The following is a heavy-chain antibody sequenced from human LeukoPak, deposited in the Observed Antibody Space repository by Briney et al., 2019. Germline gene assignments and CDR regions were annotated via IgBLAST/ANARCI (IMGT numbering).Heavy chain of an antibody. CDR2: IGTAGDT. CDR1: GFTFSSYD. D-gene: IGHD3-3*01. V-gene: IGHV3-13*01. CDR3: AGYDFWSGYFG. J-gene: IGHJ4*02. Sequence: GGSLRLSCAASGFTFSSYDMHWVRQATGKGLEWVSAIGTAGDTYYPGSVKGRFTISRENAKNSLYLQMNSLRAGDTAVYYRAGYDFWSGYFGWGQGTLVTVSS.